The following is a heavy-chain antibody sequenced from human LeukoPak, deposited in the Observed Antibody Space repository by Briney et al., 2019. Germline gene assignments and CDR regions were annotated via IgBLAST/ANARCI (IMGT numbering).Heavy chain of an antibody. D-gene: IGHD3-10*01. CDR3: ARESRGMYYFDY. J-gene: IGHJ4*02. CDR1: GGTFSSYA. V-gene: IGHV1-69*04. Sequence: SVKVSCKASGGTFSSYAISWVRQAPGQGLEWMGRIIPILGIANYAQKFQGRVTITADKSTSTAYMELSSLRSEDTAVYYCARESRGMYYFDYWGQGTLVTVS. CDR2: IIPILGIA.